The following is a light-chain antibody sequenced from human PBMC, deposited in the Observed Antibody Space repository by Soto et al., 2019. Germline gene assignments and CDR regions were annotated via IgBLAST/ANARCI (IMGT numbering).Light chain of an antibody. Sequence: QSVLTQPASVSGSPGQSITISCTGTSSDVGGYNYVSWYQHHPGRAPKLMIFEAIDRPSGVSNRFSGSKSGNTASLTISGLQAEDEADYYCSSYTGSNTVVFGGGTKVTVL. J-gene: IGLJ2*01. V-gene: IGLV2-14*01. CDR2: EAI. CDR3: SSYTGSNTVV. CDR1: SSDVGGYNY.